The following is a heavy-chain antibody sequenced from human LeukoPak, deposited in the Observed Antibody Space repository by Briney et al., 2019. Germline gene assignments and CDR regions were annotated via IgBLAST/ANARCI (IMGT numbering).Heavy chain of an antibody. CDR2: IKQDGSEK. V-gene: IGHV3-7*04. CDR1: GFTFSSYW. D-gene: IGHD5-24*01. CDR3: ARETETANLDY. Sequence: GGSLRLSCTASGFTFSSYWMNWVRQAPGKGLEWVANIKQDGSEKYYVDSVRGRFTIYRDNAKKSLYLQMNSLRAEDTAVYYCARETETANLDYWGQGSLVTVSS. J-gene: IGHJ4*02.